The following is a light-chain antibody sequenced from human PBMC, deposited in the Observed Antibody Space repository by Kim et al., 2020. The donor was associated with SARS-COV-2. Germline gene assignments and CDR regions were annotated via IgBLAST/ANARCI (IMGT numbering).Light chain of an antibody. J-gene: IGLJ3*02. V-gene: IGLV3-19*01. Sequence: QTRGITCKGASLRTSYVSWYQQKPGQAPVLVVYGKNNRPSGIPDRFSGSRSGNTASLTITWAQAEDEAEYYCNSRDSSGNHLRVFGGGTKLTVL. CDR3: NSRDSSGNHLRV. CDR1: SLRTSY. CDR2: GKN.